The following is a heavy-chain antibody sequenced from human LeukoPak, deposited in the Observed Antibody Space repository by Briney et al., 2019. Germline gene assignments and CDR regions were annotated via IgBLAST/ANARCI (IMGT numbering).Heavy chain of an antibody. CDR2: ISGSGGST. D-gene: IGHD6-19*01. CDR1: GFIVSSNY. V-gene: IGHV3-23*01. J-gene: IGHJ4*02. Sequence: PGGSLRLSCAASGFIVSSNYMSWVRQAPGKGLEWVSAISGSGGSTYYADSVKGRFTISRDNSKNTLYLQMNSLRAEDTAVYYCAKDLSQWLVPHYFDYWGQGTLVTVSS. CDR3: AKDLSQWLVPHYFDY.